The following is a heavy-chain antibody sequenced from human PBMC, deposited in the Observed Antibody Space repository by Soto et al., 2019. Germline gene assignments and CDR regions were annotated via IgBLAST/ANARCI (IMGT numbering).Heavy chain of an antibody. J-gene: IGHJ6*02. Sequence: GESLKISCKGSGYSFTSYWIGWVRQMPGKGLEWMGIIYPGDSDTRYSPSFQGQVTISADKSISTAYLQWSSLKASDTAMYYCARLEYSSSYYYYYGMDAWGQGTTVTVSS. V-gene: IGHV5-51*01. CDR3: ARLEYSSSYYYYYGMDA. CDR2: IYPGDSDT. D-gene: IGHD6-6*01. CDR1: GYSFTSYW.